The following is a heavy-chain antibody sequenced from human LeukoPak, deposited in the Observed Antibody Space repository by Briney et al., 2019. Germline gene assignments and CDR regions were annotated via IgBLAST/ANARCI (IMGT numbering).Heavy chain of an antibody. CDR3: AKDLWALRYSYGDDFDY. CDR1: GFTFSSYA. V-gene: IGHV3-23*01. CDR2: ISGSGGST. J-gene: IGHJ4*02. Sequence: GGSLRLSCAASGFTFSSYAMSWVRQAPGKGLEWVSAISGSGGSTYYADSVKGRFTISRDNSKNTLYPQMNSLRAEDTAVYYCAKDLWALRYSYGDDFDYWGQGTLVTVSS. D-gene: IGHD5-18*01.